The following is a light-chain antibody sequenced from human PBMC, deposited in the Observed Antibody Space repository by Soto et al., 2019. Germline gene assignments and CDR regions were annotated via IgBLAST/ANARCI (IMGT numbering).Light chain of an antibody. J-gene: IGLJ2*01. V-gene: IGLV6-57*04. Sequence: NFMLTQPHSVSESPGKTVTISCTRSSGSIANNYVQWYQQRPGSAPSTVIYDADQRPSGVPDRFSGSIDSSSNSASLTISGLKTEDEADYYCQSYDSSNQDVVFGGGTQLTVL. CDR3: QSYDSSNQDVV. CDR1: SGSIANNY. CDR2: DAD.